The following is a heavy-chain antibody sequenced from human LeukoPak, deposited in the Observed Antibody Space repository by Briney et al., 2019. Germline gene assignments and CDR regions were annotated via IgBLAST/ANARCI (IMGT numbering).Heavy chain of an antibody. CDR1: GFTFDDYA. CDR3: AKDGNVDTAMVTGYYYYYMDV. CDR2: ISWDGGST. D-gene: IGHD5-18*01. V-gene: IGHV3-43D*03. Sequence: GGSLRLSCAASGFTFDDYAMHWVRQAPGKGLEWVSLISWDGGSTYYADSVKGRFTISRDNSKNSLYLQMNSLRAEDTALYYCAKDGNVDTAMVTGYYYYYMDVWGKGTTVIVSS. J-gene: IGHJ6*03.